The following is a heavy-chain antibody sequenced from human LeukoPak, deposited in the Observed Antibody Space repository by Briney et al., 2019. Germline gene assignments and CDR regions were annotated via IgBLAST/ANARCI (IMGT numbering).Heavy chain of an antibody. V-gene: IGHV4-39*07. J-gene: IGHJ4*02. Sequence: SETLPLTCTVSGGPLSNGVYYWGWIRQPPGKGLEWIGSFYYSGSTYYNPSLKSRVTISVDTSKNQFSLELSSVTAADTAVYYCARDILFCTGTSCRDFWGQGTRVTVSS. CDR1: GGPLSNGVYY. CDR3: ARDILFCTGTSCRDF. D-gene: IGHD2-2*01. CDR2: FYYSGST.